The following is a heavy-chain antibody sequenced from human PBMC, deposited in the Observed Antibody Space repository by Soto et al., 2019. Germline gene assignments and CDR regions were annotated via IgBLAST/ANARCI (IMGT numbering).Heavy chain of an antibody. D-gene: IGHD1-26*01. CDR3: AGSSADGRDN. CDR1: GFSLSDYS. V-gene: IGHV3-21*01. CDR2: ISSSSSFI. J-gene: IGHJ4*02. Sequence: EVQLVESGGGLVKHGGSLRLSCAASGFSLSDYSMNWIRQAPGKGLEWVASISSSSSFIHYAESMKGRFTISRDNAKNSLYLQMNSLSAEDTAVYYCAGSSADGRDNWGQGTLVTVSS.